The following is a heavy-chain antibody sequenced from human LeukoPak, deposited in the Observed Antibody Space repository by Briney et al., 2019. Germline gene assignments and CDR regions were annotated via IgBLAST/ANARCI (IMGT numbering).Heavy chain of an antibody. J-gene: IGHJ4*02. Sequence: GGSLRLSCAASGFTFSSFWMSWVRQGPGKGLEWVAFIRYDGSNKYYADSVKGRFTISRDNSKNTLYLQMNRLRAEDTAVYYCAKDFSVYYYDSRVLDYWGQGTLVTVSS. CDR3: AKDFSVYYYDSRVLDY. CDR1: GFTFSSFW. V-gene: IGHV3-30*02. D-gene: IGHD3-22*01. CDR2: IRYDGSNK.